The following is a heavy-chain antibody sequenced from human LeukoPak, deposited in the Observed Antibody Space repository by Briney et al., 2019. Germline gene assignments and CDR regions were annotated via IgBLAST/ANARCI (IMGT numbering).Heavy chain of an antibody. CDR2: INHSGIT. CDR3: ARRYYGSGSYLPY. V-gene: IGHV4-34*01. D-gene: IGHD3-10*01. Sequence: SETLSLTYAVYGGSFSGYYWSWIRQPPGKELEWIGEINHSGITNYNPSLKSRVTISVDTSKNQFSLKLSSVTAADTAVYYCARRYYGSGSYLPYWGQGTLVTVSS. J-gene: IGHJ4*02. CDR1: GGSFSGYY.